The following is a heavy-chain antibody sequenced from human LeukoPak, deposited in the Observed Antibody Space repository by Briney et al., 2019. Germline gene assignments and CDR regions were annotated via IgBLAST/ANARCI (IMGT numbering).Heavy chain of an antibody. Sequence: GGSLRLSCAASGFSFSNYAMSWVRQAPGKGLEWVSGISGGGGAKYYADPVKGRFTISSDNFKNMLFLQMNSLRAEDTAVYYCARDATFLTGRGADYWGQGSLVTVSS. CDR3: ARDATFLTGRGADY. CDR1: GFSFSNYA. J-gene: IGHJ4*02. V-gene: IGHV3-23*01. CDR2: ISGGGGAK. D-gene: IGHD1-14*01.